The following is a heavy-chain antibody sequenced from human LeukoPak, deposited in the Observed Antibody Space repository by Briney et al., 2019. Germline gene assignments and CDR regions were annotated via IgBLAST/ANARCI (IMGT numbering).Heavy chain of an antibody. V-gene: IGHV4-34*01. J-gene: IGHJ4*02. CDR3: ARGVIRLRPGRAYFDY. Sequence: SETLSLTCAVYGGSFSGYYWSWIRQPPGKGLEWIGEINHSGSTNYNPSLKSRGTISVDTSKNQFSLKLSSVTAADTAVYYCARGVIRLRPGRAYFDYWGQGTLVTVSS. D-gene: IGHD3-16*02. CDR2: INHSGST. CDR1: GGSFSGYY.